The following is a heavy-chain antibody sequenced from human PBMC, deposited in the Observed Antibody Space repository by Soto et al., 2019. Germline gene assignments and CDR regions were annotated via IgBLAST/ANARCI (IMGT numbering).Heavy chain of an antibody. V-gene: IGHV4-61*01. CDR1: GGSVSSGSYY. CDR2: IYYSGST. D-gene: IGHD2-15*01. J-gene: IGHJ5*02. CDR3: ASRYCSGGSCYAWFDP. Sequence: QVQLQESGPGLVKPSETLSLTCTVSGGSVSSGSYYWSWIRQPPGKGLEWIGYIYYSGSTNYNPSLKSRGTISVDTSKNQFSLKLSSVTAADTAVYYCASRYCSGGSCYAWFDPWGQGTLVTVSS.